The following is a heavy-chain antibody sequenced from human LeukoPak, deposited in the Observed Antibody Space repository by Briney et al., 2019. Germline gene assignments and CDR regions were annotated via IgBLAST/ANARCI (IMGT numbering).Heavy chain of an antibody. Sequence: PGGSLRLSCAASGFTFTDYWMHWVRQAPGKGLVWVSRINSDGSSTSYADSVKGRFTISRDNAKNTLYLQMNSLRAEDTAVYYCARETGDCSGGSCYTFDYWGQGTLVTVSS. V-gene: IGHV3-74*01. CDR1: GFTFTDYW. CDR2: INSDGSST. J-gene: IGHJ4*02. CDR3: ARETGDCSGGSCYTFDY. D-gene: IGHD2-15*01.